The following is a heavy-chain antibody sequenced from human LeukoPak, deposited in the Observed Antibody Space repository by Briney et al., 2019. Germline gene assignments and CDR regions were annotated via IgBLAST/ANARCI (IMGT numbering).Heavy chain of an antibody. D-gene: IGHD6-19*01. CDR2: ISAYNGNT. V-gene: IGHV1-18*01. CDR1: GYTLTSYG. Sequence: ASVKVSCKASGYTLTSYGISWVRQAPGQGLEWMGWISAYNGNTNYAQKLQGRVTMTTDTSTSTAYMELRSLKSDDTAMYYCARDLGSGWQRNFDYWGQGTLVTVSS. CDR3: ARDLGSGWQRNFDY. J-gene: IGHJ4*02.